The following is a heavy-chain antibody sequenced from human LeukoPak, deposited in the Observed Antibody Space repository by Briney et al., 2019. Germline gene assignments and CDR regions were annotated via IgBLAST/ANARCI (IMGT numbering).Heavy chain of an antibody. J-gene: IGHJ4*02. D-gene: IGHD3-16*01. CDR1: GFTFSNYW. CDR2: IKEDGSEK. CDR3: ARTLRGGGALDY. Sequence: GGSLRLSCAASGFTFSNYWLNWVRQAPGKGLEWVANIKEDGSEKYYVDSVKGRFTISRDNAKNSLFLQMNSLRAEDTAVYYCARTLRGGGALDYWGQGTLVTVSS. V-gene: IGHV3-7*03.